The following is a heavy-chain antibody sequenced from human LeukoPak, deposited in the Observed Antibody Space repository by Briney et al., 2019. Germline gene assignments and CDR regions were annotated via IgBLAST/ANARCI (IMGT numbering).Heavy chain of an antibody. Sequence: PGGSLRLSCAASGFTFSSYAMSWVRQAPGKGLEWVSAISGSGGSTYYADSVKGRFTISRDNSKSTLYLQMNSLRAEDTAVYYCASLRFLEWLALDYWGQGTLVTVSS. CDR3: ASLRFLEWLALDY. J-gene: IGHJ4*02. V-gene: IGHV3-23*01. CDR2: ISGSGGST. D-gene: IGHD3-3*01. CDR1: GFTFSSYA.